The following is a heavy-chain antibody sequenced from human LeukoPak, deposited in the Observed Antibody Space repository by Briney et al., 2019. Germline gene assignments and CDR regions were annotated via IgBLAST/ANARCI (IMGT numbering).Heavy chain of an antibody. D-gene: IGHD3-22*01. J-gene: IGHJ4*02. CDR1: GFTFSSYN. Sequence: GGSLRLSCAASGFTFSSYNMNWVRQAPGKGLEWISYISRSSDIIYYGDSVKGRFTISGDNAKNSLYLQMNSLRAEDTAVYYCARDTPTGSGYYFPSVVDYWGQGTLVTVSS. V-gene: IGHV3-48*01. CDR2: ISRSSDII. CDR3: ARDTPTGSGYYFPSVVDY.